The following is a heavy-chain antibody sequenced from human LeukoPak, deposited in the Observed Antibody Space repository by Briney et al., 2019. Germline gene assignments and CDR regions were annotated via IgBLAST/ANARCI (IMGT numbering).Heavy chain of an antibody. J-gene: IGHJ4*02. Sequence: NPSETLSLTCTVSGGSISSGGYYWSWIRQHPGKGLEWIGYIYYSGSTYYNPSLKSRVTISVDTSKNQFTLKLSSVTAADTAVYYCASRRGSRFDYWGQGTLVTVSS. CDR2: IYYSGST. D-gene: IGHD3-10*01. V-gene: IGHV4-31*03. CDR3: ASRRGSRFDY. CDR1: GGSISSGGYY.